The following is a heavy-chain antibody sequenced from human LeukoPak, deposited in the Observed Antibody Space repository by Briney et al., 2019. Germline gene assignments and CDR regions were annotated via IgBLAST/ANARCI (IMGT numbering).Heavy chain of an antibody. J-gene: IGHJ3*02. CDR1: GGSISSSNW. Sequence: PSETLSLTCAVSGGSISSSNWWSWVRQPPGKGLEWIGEIYHSGSTNYNPSLKSRVTISVDKSKNQFSLKLSSVTAADTAVHYCARVVQDYYGSGSYHDAFDIWGQGTMVTVSS. V-gene: IGHV4-4*02. D-gene: IGHD3-10*01. CDR2: IYHSGST. CDR3: ARVVQDYYGSGSYHDAFDI.